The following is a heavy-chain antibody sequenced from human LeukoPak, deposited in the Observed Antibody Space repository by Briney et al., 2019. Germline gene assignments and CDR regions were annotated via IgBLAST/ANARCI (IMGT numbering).Heavy chain of an antibody. CDR3: AREVGATNAFDI. CDR2: IKQDGSEK. CDR1: GFTFSSYW. D-gene: IGHD1-26*01. J-gene: IGHJ3*02. Sequence: GGSLRLSCAAPGFTFSSYWMSWVRQAPGKGLEWVANIKQDGSEKYYVDSVKGRFTISRDNAKNSLYLQMNSLRAEDTAVYYCAREVGATNAFDIWGQGTMVTVSS. V-gene: IGHV3-7*04.